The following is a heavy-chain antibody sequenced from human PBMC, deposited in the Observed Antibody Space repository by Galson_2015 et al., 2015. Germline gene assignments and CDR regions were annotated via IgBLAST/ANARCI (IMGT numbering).Heavy chain of an antibody. CDR2: INHSGST. V-gene: IGHV4-34*01. D-gene: IGHD5-18*01. CDR1: GGSFSGYY. Sequence: SETLSLTCGVYGGSFSGYYWSWVRQPPGKGLEWIGEINHSGSTNYNPSFRSRPTMSVDTSKNQFSLKLSSVTAADTAVYYCATSQDTAMVYYFDYWGQGTMVTVSS. J-gene: IGHJ4*03. CDR3: ATSQDTAMVYYFDY.